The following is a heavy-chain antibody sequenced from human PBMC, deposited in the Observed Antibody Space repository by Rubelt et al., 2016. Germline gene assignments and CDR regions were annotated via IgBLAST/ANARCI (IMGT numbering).Heavy chain of an antibody. D-gene: IGHD3-10*01. CDR2: IDYSGNT. CDR3: AGDYGSGSYRFDY. Sequence: QLQLQESGPGLVKPSETLSLTCSVSGASISSSTYYWGWIRQPPGRGLEWIGSIDYSGNTYYKPSLETRVTISVDTSKNQFSLRLNSVTAADSAVYYCAGDYGSGSYRFDYWGQGTLVTVSA. J-gene: IGHJ4*02. CDR1: GASISSSTYY. V-gene: IGHV4-39*07.